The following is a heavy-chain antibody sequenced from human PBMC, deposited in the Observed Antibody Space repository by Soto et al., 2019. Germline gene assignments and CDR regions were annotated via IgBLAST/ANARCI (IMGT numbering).Heavy chain of an antibody. Sequence: ASVKVSCKASGHSLNKYDINWVRQAPGQGLEWMGWVNPNSGETGFAQKFQGRITMTRNTSINTVYMELRSLRSDDTAVYFCSDTGGAWGQGTLVIVSS. V-gene: IGHV1-8*01. J-gene: IGHJ1*01. CDR2: VNPNSGET. CDR3: SDTGGA. D-gene: IGHD2-8*02. CDR1: GHSLNKYD.